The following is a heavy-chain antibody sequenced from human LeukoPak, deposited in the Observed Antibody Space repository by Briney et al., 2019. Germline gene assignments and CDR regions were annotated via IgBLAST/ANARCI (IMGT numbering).Heavy chain of an antibody. CDR1: GGSFSGYY. V-gene: IGHV4-34*01. J-gene: IGHJ4*02. Sequence: SETLSLTCAVYGGSFSGYYWSWIRQPPGKGLEWIGEINHSGSTNYNPSLKSRVTISVDTSKNQFSLKLSSVTAADTAVYYCAGEYDSSGYLPLLYWGQGTLVTVSS. D-gene: IGHD3-22*01. CDR3: AGEYDSSGYLPLLY. CDR2: INHSGST.